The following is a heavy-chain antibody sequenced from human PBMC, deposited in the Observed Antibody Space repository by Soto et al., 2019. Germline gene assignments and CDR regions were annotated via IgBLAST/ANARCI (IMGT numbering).Heavy chain of an antibody. CDR3: ARVQGYCSGGSCTPGRAFDI. CDR1: GGSISSGGDY. V-gene: IGHV4-39*07. D-gene: IGHD2-15*01. J-gene: IGHJ3*02. CDR2: INHSGST. Sequence: SETLSLTCTVSGGSISSGGDYWSWIRQPPGKGLEWIGEINHSGSTNYNPSLKSRVTISVDTSKNQFSLKLSSWTAADTAVYYCARVQGYCSGGSCTPGRAFDICGQGTMVTVSS.